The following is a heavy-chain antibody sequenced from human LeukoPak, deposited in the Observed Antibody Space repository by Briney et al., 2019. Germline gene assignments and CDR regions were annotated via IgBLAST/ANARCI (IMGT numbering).Heavy chain of an antibody. Sequence: GSLRLSCAASGFSVSQHEMHWVRQAPGKGLEWVAVMSQDGRTALYIDSLKGRFIISKDTSTDTVYLQMNGLRDEDTAVYYCARDPKVGSPDYFDYWGQGTLVTVSP. CDR1: GFSVSQHE. D-gene: IGHD3-16*01. V-gene: IGHV3-30-3*01. CDR3: ARDPKVGSPDYFDY. CDR2: MSQDGRTA. J-gene: IGHJ4*02.